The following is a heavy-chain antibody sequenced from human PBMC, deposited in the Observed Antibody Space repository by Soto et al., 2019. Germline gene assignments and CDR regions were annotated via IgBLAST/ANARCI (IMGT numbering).Heavy chain of an antibody. V-gene: IGHV3-23*01. CDR2: ISGSGGST. CDR3: AKAFWSGYSQIEYYYYYGMDV. J-gene: IGHJ6*02. Sequence: GGSLRLSCSASAFAFSGDAMIWERQAPREMQECVSAISGSGGSTYYAVSVKGRFTISRDNSKNTLYLQMNSLRAEDTAVYYCAKAFWSGYSQIEYYYYYGMDVWGQGTTVTVSS. D-gene: IGHD3-3*01. CDR1: AFAFSGDA.